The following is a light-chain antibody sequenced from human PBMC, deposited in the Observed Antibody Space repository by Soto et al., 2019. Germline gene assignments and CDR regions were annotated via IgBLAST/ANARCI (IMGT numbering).Light chain of an antibody. CDR1: QSLRSSY. J-gene: IGKJ1*01. V-gene: IGKV3-20*01. CDR2: GAS. Sequence: EIVLTQSPGTLSLSPGERATLSCRASQSLRSSYLVWYQQKPGQAPRLLIYGASSRATGIPDRFSGSGSGTDFTLTIRSVQPEDVAVYFCYQYEQTPPWTFGRGTKVDIK. CDR3: YQYEQTPPWT.